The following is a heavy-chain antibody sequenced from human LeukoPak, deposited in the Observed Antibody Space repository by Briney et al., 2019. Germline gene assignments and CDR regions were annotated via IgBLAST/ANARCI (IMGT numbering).Heavy chain of an antibody. D-gene: IGHD5-18*01. CDR3: ARWVDSYGYDETFDY. CDR2: INPNSGGT. V-gene: IGHV1-2*06. Sequence: ASVKVSCKASGYTFTGYYMHWVRQAPGQGLEWMGRINPNSGGTNYAQKFQGRVTMTRDTSISTAYMELSSLRSEDTAVYYCARWVDSYGYDETFDYWGQGTLVTVSS. CDR1: GYTFTGYY. J-gene: IGHJ4*02.